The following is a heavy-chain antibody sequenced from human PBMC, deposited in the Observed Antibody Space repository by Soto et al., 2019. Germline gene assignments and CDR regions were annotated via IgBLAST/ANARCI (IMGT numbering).Heavy chain of an antibody. CDR2: ISSSGSTI. V-gene: IGHV3-11*01. D-gene: IGHD5-18*01. CDR3: ARDSPQNSSALNWFDP. J-gene: IGHJ5*02. Sequence: QVQLVESGGGLVKPGGSLRLSCAASGFTFSDYYMRWIRQAPGKGLEWVSYISSSGSTIYYADSVKGRFTISRDNAKNLLYLQMNSLRAEDTAVYYCARDSPQNSSALNWFDPWCQRSLVTVSS. CDR1: GFTFSDYY.